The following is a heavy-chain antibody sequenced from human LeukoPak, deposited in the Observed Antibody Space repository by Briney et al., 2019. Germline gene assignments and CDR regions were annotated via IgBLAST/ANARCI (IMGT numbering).Heavy chain of an antibody. J-gene: IGHJ6*02. CDR1: GGSISTYY. D-gene: IGHD6-19*01. CDR3: ARAGYCSATSCQWVPLV. V-gene: IGHV4-59*01. CDR2: VSYSGNT. Sequence: SETLSLTCTVSGGSISTYYWVWIRQSPGKELEWIGYVSYSGNTNYNPSLKSRVTISGDTSKNQLSLKLSSMTAADTAVYYCARAGYCSATSCQWVPLVWGQGTTVTVSS.